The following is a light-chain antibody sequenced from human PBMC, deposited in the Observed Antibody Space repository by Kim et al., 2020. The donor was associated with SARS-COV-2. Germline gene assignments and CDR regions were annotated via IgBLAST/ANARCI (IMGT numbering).Light chain of an antibody. Sequence: DIQMTQSPSSLSASAGDRVTITCRASQSISTFLNWYLQKPGKAPQLLISAASSLQNEVPSRFSGSGSGTDFSLTISNLQPDDSAAYFCQQSYSTPITFGQGTRLEIK. J-gene: IGKJ5*01. CDR1: QSISTF. CDR3: QQSYSTPIT. CDR2: AAS. V-gene: IGKV1-39*01.